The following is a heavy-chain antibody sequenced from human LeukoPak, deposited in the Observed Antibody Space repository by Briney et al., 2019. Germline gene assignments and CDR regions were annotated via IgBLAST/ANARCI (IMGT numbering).Heavy chain of an antibody. J-gene: IGHJ4*02. CDR1: GFTFSSYW. CDR3: ATVAGDDYYDSSGYFDY. D-gene: IGHD3-22*01. Sequence: PGGSLRLSCAASGFTFSSYWMSWVRQAPGKGLEWVANIKQDGSEKYYVDSVKGRFTISRDNAKNSLYLQMNSQRAEDTAVYYCATVAGDDYYDSSGYFDYWGQGTLVTVSS. V-gene: IGHV3-7*01. CDR2: IKQDGSEK.